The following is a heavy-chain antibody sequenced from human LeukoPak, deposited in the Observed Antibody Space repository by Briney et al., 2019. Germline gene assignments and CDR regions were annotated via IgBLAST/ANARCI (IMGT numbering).Heavy chain of an antibody. CDR2: ISYDGSNK. D-gene: IGHD2-21*02. V-gene: IGHV3-30-3*01. CDR3: ARSQWRGGDPFDY. J-gene: IGHJ4*02. Sequence: GGSLRLSCAASGLIFSSYAMHWVRQAPGKGLEWVAVISYDGSNKYYADSVKGRFTISRDNSKNTLYLQMNSLRAEDTAVYYCARSQWRGGDPFDYWGQGTLVTVSS. CDR1: GLIFSSYA.